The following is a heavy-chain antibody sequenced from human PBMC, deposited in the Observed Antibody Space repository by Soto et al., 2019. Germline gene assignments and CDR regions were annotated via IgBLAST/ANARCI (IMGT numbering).Heavy chain of an antibody. Sequence: QITLKESGPTLVKPTQTLTLTCTLSGFSLSTRGVGVGWIRQPPGKALEWLALIYWDDDKRYSPSLKSRLTMIKDTSKNQVFLTMTNMDPVDTATYYCAHILVDCSGGSCYDQGFDYWGQGTLVTVSS. CDR1: GFSLSTRGVG. D-gene: IGHD2-15*01. CDR3: AHILVDCSGGSCYDQGFDY. V-gene: IGHV2-5*02. J-gene: IGHJ4*02. CDR2: IYWDDDK.